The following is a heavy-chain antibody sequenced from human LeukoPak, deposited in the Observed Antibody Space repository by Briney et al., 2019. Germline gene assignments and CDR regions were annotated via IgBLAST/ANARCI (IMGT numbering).Heavy chain of an antibody. V-gene: IGHV4-59*01. J-gene: IGHJ4*02. CDR1: GGSISSYY. CDR3: ARGRGYSYGSIDY. D-gene: IGHD5-18*01. Sequence: SETLSLTCTVSGGSISSYYWSWIRQPPGKGLEWIGYIYYSASTNYSPSLKSRVTISVDTPKTQFSLKLSSVTAADTAVYYCARGRGYSYGSIDYWGQGTLVTVSS. CDR2: IYYSAST.